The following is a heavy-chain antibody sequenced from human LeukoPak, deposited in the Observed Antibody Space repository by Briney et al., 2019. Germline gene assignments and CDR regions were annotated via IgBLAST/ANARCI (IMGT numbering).Heavy chain of an antibody. V-gene: IGHV1-8*01. CDR2: MNPNSGDT. CDR3: ARAPKCTVTICYYFMDV. CDR1: GYTFSSYD. D-gene: IGHD4-11*01. J-gene: IGHJ6*03. Sequence: SVKVSCKASGYTFSSYDINWVRQATGQGLEWMGCMNPNSGDTGYAQKFQGRVTMTRNTSINTAYMELSSLRSEDTAVYYCARAPKCTVTICYYFMDVWGKGTTVTISS.